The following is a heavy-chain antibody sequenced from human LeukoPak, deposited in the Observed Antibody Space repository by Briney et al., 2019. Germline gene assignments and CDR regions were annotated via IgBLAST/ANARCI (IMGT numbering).Heavy chain of an antibody. D-gene: IGHD4-11*01. Sequence: GGSLRLSCAASGFTFSSYTTNWVRQAPGKGLAWVSSINSGSSYIDYADSVKGRFTISRDNAKNSLYLQMNSLRAEDTAVYYCARGEDWSYSNYDLLDYWGQGTLVTVPS. CDR1: GFTFSSYT. J-gene: IGHJ4*02. CDR2: INSGSSYI. CDR3: ARGEDWSYSNYDLLDY. V-gene: IGHV3-21*01.